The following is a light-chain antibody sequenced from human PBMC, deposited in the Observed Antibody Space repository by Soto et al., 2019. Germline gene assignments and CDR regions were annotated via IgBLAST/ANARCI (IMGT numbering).Light chain of an antibody. CDR1: PSVSSSS. J-gene: IGKJ1*01. CDR3: QHYGTSMWT. CDR2: DTS. Sequence: IVLPNPPGTLALSPVGRATLSCRASPSVSSSSLSWYQQKPGQAPRLLVYDTSSWATDIPDGFRGRGSGTDFTLTIRRREREDFTVYYCQHYGTSMWTFGQGTKVYIK. V-gene: IGKV3-20*01.